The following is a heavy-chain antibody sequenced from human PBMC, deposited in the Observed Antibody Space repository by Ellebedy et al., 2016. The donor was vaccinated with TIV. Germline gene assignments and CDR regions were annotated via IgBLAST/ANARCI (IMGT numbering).Heavy chain of an antibody. CDR3: ASGGGDRPHALDV. CDR1: GGSMISNDHY. Sequence: MPSETLSLTCTVPGGSMISNDHYWSWVRQPPGKGLEWIGYIYYSGTTYYKPSLQPQLTMSVDKSQSQVSLKLTSVTATDTAVYYCASGGGDRPHALDVWGQGTKVTVSS. V-gene: IGHV4-30-4*01. CDR2: IYYSGTT. J-gene: IGHJ3*01. D-gene: IGHD3-16*01.